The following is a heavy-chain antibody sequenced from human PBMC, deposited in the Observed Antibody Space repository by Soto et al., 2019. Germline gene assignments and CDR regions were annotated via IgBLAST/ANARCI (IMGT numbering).Heavy chain of an antibody. J-gene: IGHJ6*02. CDR2: ISGYNGNT. V-gene: IGHV1-18*01. D-gene: IGHD5-18*01. Sequence: ASVKVSCKASGYTFSNYGISWVRQGPGQGLEWMGWISGYNGNTHYEEKVQDRIKMTTDTSTSTTYLELRSLRSDDTAVYFCARDPGLGFGYSYAFAMDVWGQGTKVTVSS. CDR3: ARDPGLGFGYSYAFAMDV. CDR1: GYTFSNYG.